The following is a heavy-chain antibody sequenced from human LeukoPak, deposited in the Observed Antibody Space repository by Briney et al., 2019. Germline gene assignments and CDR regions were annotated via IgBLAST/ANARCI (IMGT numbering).Heavy chain of an antibody. V-gene: IGHV3-23*01. J-gene: IGHJ4*02. D-gene: IGHD2-8*01. Sequence: QTGGSLRLSCVVSEFTFGNYALHWVRQAPGRGLEWVSTISGRDGRTFYADSVKGRFTISRDNAKNSLYLQMDSLRAEDTAVYYCAREYAIDYWGQGTLVTVSS. CDR2: ISGRDGRT. CDR3: AREYAIDY. CDR1: EFTFGNYA.